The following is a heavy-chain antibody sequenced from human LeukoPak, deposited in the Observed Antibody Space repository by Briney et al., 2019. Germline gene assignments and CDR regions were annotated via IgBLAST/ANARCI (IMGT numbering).Heavy chain of an antibody. CDR1: GGSISSYY. D-gene: IGHD6-13*01. CDR3: ARGVLPYSSSWFGFDY. CDR2: IYYSGST. J-gene: IGHJ4*02. V-gene: IGHV4-59*01. Sequence: SETLSLTCTVSGGSISSYYWSWIRQPPGKGLEWIGYIYYSGSTNYNPSLKSRVTISVDTSKNQFSLKLSSVTAADTAVYYCARGVLPYSSSWFGFDYWGQGTLVTVSS.